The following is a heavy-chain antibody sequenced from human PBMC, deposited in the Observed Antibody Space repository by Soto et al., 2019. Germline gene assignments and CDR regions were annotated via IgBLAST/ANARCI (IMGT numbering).Heavy chain of an antibody. V-gene: IGHV4-4*07. CDR2: IYATGTT. J-gene: IGHJ5*02. CDR3: VRDGTKTLWDWFDP. CDR1: GASISGFY. D-gene: IGHD1-1*01. Sequence: SETLSLTCTVSGASISGFYWSWIRKSAGKGLEWIGRIYATGTTDYSPSLKSRVMMSVDTSKKQFSLKLRSVTAADTAVYYCVRDGTKTLWDWFDPWGQGISVTISS.